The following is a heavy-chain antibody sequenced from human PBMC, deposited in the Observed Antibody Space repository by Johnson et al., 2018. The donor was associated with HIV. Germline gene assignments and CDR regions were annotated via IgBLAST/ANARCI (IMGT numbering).Heavy chain of an antibody. V-gene: IGHV3-13*01. CDR3: ARVLESKVAAGSWAFDI. J-gene: IGHJ3*02. CDR2: IGTAGDT. D-gene: IGHD6-13*01. Sequence: KGLEWVSAIGTAGDTYYPGSVKARFTISRDDARNTLYLQMNSLTTEDTAVYYCARVLESKVAAGSWAFDIWGQGTMVTVSS.